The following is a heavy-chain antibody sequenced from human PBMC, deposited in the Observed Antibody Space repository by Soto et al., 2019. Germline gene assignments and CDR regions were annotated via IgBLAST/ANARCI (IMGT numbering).Heavy chain of an antibody. CDR1: GYTFTSYA. V-gene: IGHV1-3*01. CDR2: INAGNGNT. D-gene: IGHD3-3*01. J-gene: IGHJ6*02. CDR3: ARAGVTYYDFWSGYSGYYYYGMDV. Sequence: ASLKVSCKASGYTFTSYAMHWVRQAPGQRLEWMGWINAGNGNTQYSQKFQGRVTITRDTSASTAYMELSSLRSEDTAVYYCARAGVTYYDFWSGYSGYYYYGMDVWGQGTTVTVSS.